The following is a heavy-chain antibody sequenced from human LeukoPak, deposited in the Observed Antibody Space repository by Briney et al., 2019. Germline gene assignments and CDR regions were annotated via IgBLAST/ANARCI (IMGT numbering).Heavy chain of an antibody. D-gene: IGHD2-2*01. CDR3: ARDRCNSTTCARRGAFDI. CDR2: IYYSGST. V-gene: IGHV4-59*01. J-gene: IGHJ3*02. Sequence: SETLSLTCTVSGGSISSYYWSWIRRPPGKGLEWIGYIYYSGSTNYNPSLKSRVTISVDTSKNQFSLKLSSVTAADTAVYYCARDRCNSTTCARRGAFDIWGQGTMVTISS. CDR1: GGSISSYY.